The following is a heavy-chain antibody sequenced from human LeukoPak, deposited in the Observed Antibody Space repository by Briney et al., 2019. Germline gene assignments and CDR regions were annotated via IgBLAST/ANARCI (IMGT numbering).Heavy chain of an antibody. CDR1: GFTFSRYA. J-gene: IGHJ6*03. CDR3: VRDGGWYKRGLDYYYYYMDV. CDR2: IKTDGSIT. V-gene: IGHV3-74*01. D-gene: IGHD6-19*01. Sequence: GRSLRLSCAASGFTFSRYAMHWVRQAPGKGPVWVSRIKTDGSITDYADFVKGRFTISRDNAKNTLYLQMNSLRPEDTAFYYCVRDGGWYKRGLDYYYYYMDVWGKGTTVTVSS.